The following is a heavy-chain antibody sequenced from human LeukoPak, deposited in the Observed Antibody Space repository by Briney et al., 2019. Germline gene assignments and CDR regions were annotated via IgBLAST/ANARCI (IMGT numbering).Heavy chain of an antibody. CDR2: ISYDGSNK. CDR3: AKDGATVTTYAGLLDGMDV. CDR1: GFTFSSYG. V-gene: IGHV3-30*18. J-gene: IGHJ6*02. D-gene: IGHD4-17*01. Sequence: GGSLRLSCAASGFTFSSYGMHWVRQAPGKGLEWVAVISYDGSNKYYAGSVKGRFTISRDNSKNTLYLQMNSLRAEDTAVYYCAKDGATVTTYAGLLDGMDVWGQGTTVTVSS.